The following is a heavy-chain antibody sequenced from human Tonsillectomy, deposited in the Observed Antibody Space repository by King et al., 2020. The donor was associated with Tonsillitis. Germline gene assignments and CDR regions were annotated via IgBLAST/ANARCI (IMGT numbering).Heavy chain of an antibody. CDR2: IRYDGSFT. J-gene: IGHJ4*02. CDR3: AKDCAGYSCFHY. V-gene: IGHV3-30*02. Sequence: QLVQSGGGVVQPGGSLRLSCAASGFTFNSYGMHWVRQAPGKGLEGVAFIRYDGSFTDYADSVKGRFTISRDNSKNTLYLQMNSLRAEDTAVYYCAKDCAGYSCFHYWGQGILVTVSS. CDR1: GFTFNSYG. D-gene: IGHD5-12*01.